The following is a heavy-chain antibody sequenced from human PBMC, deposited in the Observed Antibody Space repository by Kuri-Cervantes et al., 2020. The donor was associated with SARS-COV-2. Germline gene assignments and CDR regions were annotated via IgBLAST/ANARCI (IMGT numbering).Heavy chain of an antibody. D-gene: IGHD6-19*01. CDR3: ARDRSAWPFDY. CDR2: SRSKANSYAT. Sequence: GESLKISCAASGLIFSGSALHWVRQASGRGLEWVGRSRSKANSYATAYAASVKGRFTISRDDSKNTAYLQMDSLKTEDTAVYYCARDRSAWPFDYWGQGTLVTVSS. J-gene: IGHJ4*02. V-gene: IGHV3-73*01. CDR1: GLIFSGSA.